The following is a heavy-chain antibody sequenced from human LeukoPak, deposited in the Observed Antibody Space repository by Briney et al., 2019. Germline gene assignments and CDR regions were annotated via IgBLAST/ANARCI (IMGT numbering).Heavy chain of an antibody. J-gene: IGHJ6*02. CDR2: INSDGSST. CDR3: ATEIQDYYDGSGHYWRGDYYGMDV. V-gene: IGHV3-74*01. CDR1: GFTFSSYW. Sequence: PGGSLRLSCAASGFTFSSYWMHWVRQAPGKGLVWVSRINSDGSSTSYADSVKGRFTISRDNAKNTLYLQMNSLRAEDTAVYYCATEIQDYYDGSGHYWRGDYYGMDVWGQGTTVTVSS. D-gene: IGHD3-22*01.